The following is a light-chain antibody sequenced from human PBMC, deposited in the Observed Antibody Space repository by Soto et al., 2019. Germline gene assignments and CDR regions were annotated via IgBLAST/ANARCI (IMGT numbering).Light chain of an antibody. J-gene: IGLJ1*01. V-gene: IGLV2-14*01. CDR3: SSYTSSSTLYV. CDR2: EVS. Sequence: QAVLHQPASVSGSPGQSITISCTGTSSDVGGYNYVSWYQQHPGKAPKLMIYEVSNRPSGVSNRFSGSKSGNTASLTISGLQAEGEADYYCSSYTSSSTLYVFGTGTKVTVL. CDR1: SSDVGGYNY.